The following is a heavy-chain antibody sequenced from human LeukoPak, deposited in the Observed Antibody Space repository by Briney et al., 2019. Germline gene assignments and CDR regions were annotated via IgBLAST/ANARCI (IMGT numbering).Heavy chain of an antibody. V-gene: IGHV3-23*01. CDR3: AKEPYYYDSSGYYYPPAYFDY. Sequence: GGSLRLSCAASGFTFSSYAMSWVRQAPGKGLEWVSAISGSGGSTYYADSVKGRFTISRDNPKNTLYLQMNSLRAEDTAVYYCAKEPYYYDSSGYYYPPAYFDYWGQGTLVTVSS. CDR1: GFTFSSYA. D-gene: IGHD3-22*01. J-gene: IGHJ4*02. CDR2: ISGSGGST.